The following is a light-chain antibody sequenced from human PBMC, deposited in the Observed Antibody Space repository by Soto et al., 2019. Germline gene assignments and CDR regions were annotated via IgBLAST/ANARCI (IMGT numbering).Light chain of an antibody. CDR3: MQSTQLPPT. CDR1: QSLLHITGETF. V-gene: IGKV2D-29*02. Sequence: DVVMTQTPLSLSVAPGQPASISCKSSQSLLHITGETFLFWYLQKPGQSPQLLIYEVSTRVSGVPDRFSRSGSGTDLALEISRVETDDVGIYYCMQSTQLPPTFGQGTRLE. J-gene: IGKJ5*01. CDR2: EVS.